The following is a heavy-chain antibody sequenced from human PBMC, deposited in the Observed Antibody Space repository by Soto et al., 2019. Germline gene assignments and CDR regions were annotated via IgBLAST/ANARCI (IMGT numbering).Heavy chain of an antibody. V-gene: IGHV3-33*01. CDR1: GFTFSSYG. D-gene: IGHD4-17*01. CDR3: ARGGLEEPMTTVTPPFDY. CDR2: IWYDGSNK. J-gene: IGHJ4*02. Sequence: GGSLRLSCAASGFTFSSYGMHWVRQAPGKGLEWVAVIWYDGSNKYYADSVKGRFTISRDNSKNTLYLQMNSLRAEDTAVYYCARGGLEEPMTTVTPPFDYWGQGTLVTVSS.